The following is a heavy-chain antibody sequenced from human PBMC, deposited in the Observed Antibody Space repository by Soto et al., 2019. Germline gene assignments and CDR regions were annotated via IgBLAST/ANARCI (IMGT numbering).Heavy chain of an antibody. J-gene: IGHJ4*02. CDR2: FSLSGTT. CDR1: GASITGSFF. Sequence: SETLSLTCTVSGASITGSFFWSLIRQPAGKGLEWIGRFSLSGTTNYNPSLRSRVTMSADVSKNQFSLRLTSVTAADTALYYCARGMTPPGAPAWYYFDSWGQGTLVTVSS. CDR3: ARGMTPPGAPAWYYFDS. D-gene: IGHD2-8*02. V-gene: IGHV4-4*07.